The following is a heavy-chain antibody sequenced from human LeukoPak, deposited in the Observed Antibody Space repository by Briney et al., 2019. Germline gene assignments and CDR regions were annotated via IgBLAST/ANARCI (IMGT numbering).Heavy chain of an antibody. Sequence: GGSLRLSCEASGFTFGSYAMYWVRQAPGKGLEWVAGIFGSGGSAHYADSAKGRFTISRDNSKNTVYLQINSLRAEDTAVYYCGKTTTGYTSGQKPAWPVDYWGQGTLVTVSS. CDR2: IFGSGGSA. CDR1: GFTFGSYA. J-gene: IGHJ4*02. CDR3: GKTTTGYTSGQKPAWPVDY. V-gene: IGHV3-23*01. D-gene: IGHD1-14*01.